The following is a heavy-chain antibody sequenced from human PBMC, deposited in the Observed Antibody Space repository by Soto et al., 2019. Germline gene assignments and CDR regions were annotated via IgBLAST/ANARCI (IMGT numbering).Heavy chain of an antibody. J-gene: IGHJ5*02. CDR2: ISAYNGNT. CDR1: GYTFTSYG. V-gene: IGHV1-18*04. Sequence: ASVKVSCKASGYTFTSYGISWVRQAPGQGLEWMGWISAYNGNTRFAQKFQGRVTMTSDTSTSTVYMELRGLTSEDTAVYYCARSSGGVFGIIIEGTNWFAPWGQGTLVTVSS. CDR3: ARSSGGVFGIIIEGTNWFAP. D-gene: IGHD3-16*01.